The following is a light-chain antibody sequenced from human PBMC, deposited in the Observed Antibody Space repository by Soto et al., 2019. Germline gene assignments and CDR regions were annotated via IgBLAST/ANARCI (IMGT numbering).Light chain of an antibody. CDR3: QHYEPYSPMWT. CDR2: EAS. Sequence: DIQLAQSPSTLSASVGDRITITCRATQSINWLAWYQQKPGKAPKLLIVEASRLESGVPSRFSGSGSGTEFTLPISSLQPDDFGTYYCQHYEPYSPMWTFGQGTKVDVK. V-gene: IGKV1-5*03. J-gene: IGKJ1*01. CDR1: QSINW.